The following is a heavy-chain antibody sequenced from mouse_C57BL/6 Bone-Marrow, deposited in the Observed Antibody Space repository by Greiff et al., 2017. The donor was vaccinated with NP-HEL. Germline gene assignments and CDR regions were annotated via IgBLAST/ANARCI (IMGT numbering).Heavy chain of an antibody. CDR2: IDPENGDT. J-gene: IGHJ4*01. D-gene: IGHD1-1*01. Sequence: VQLKESGAELVRPGASVKLSCTVSGFNIKDDYMHWVKQRPEQGLEWIGWIDPENGDTEYASKFQGKATITADPSSNTAYLQRSSLTSEDTAVYYCTTGGSSPYAMDYWGQGTSVTVSS. CDR1: GFNIKDDY. CDR3: TTGGSSPYAMDY. V-gene: IGHV14-4*01.